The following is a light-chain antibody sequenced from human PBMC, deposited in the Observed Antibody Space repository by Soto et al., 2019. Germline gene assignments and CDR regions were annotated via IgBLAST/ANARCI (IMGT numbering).Light chain of an antibody. Sequence: EIVLTQSPGTLSLSPGERATLSCRASQSVSNSFLAWYQQKPGRAPRLLIYGASTRATGIPDRFSASGSATDFTLTISSLQPEDFGTYFCQQSYIIPDTFGPGTKVDIK. V-gene: IGKV3-20*01. CDR2: GAS. CDR1: QSVSNSF. CDR3: QQSYIIPDT. J-gene: IGKJ3*01.